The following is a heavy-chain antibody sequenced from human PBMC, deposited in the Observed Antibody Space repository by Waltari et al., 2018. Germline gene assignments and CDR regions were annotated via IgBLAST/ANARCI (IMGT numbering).Heavy chain of an antibody. CDR2: INWDGSST. Sequence: EEQLVESGGGVVRPGGSRSLSCAASGSPFDHYAMAWVRQAPGKGLEWVSGINWDGSSTGYADSVKGRFTISRDNAKNSLHLHVNSLTAEDTAFYYCARVNSNYVNWFDPWGQGTLVIVSS. CDR3: ARVNSNYVNWFDP. CDR1: GSPFDHYA. V-gene: IGHV3-20*04. J-gene: IGHJ5*02. D-gene: IGHD4-4*01.